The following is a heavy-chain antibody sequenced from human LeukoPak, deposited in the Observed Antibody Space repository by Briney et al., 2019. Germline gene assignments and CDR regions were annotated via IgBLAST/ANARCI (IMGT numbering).Heavy chain of an antibody. D-gene: IGHD6-13*01. V-gene: IGHV1-69*05. Sequence: SVKVSCKASGGTFSSYAISWVRQAPGQGLEWMGGIIPIFGTANYAQKFQGRVTITTDESTSTAYMELSSLRSEDTAVYYCAGGSSRASVYYYYMDVWGKGTTVTVSS. J-gene: IGHJ6*03. CDR3: AGGSSRASVYYYYMDV. CDR1: GGTFSSYA. CDR2: IIPIFGTA.